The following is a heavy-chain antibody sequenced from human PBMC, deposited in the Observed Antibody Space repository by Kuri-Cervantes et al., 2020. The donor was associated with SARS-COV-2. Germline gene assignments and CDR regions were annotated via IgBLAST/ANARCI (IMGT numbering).Heavy chain of an antibody. D-gene: IGHD2-2*01. J-gene: IGHJ5*02. V-gene: IGHV3-30-3*01. CDR1: GFTFSSYA. CDR2: ISYDGSNK. CDR3: ARGHISSRGDWFDP. Sequence: GGSLRLSCAASGFTFSSYAMHWVRQAPGKGLEWVAVISYDGSNKYYADSVKGRFTISRDNSVSTVYLQMNSLRAEDTAMYYCARGHISSRGDWFDPWGQGTLVTVSS.